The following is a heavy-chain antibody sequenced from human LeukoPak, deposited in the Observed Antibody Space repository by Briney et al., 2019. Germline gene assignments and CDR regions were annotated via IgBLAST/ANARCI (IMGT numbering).Heavy chain of an antibody. V-gene: IGHV3-23*01. CDR3: AKTTTGYSSGRYPAWPIDY. CDR1: GFTFGSYA. CDR2: IFGSGGSA. Sequence: TGGSLRLPCTASGFTFGSYAMYWVRQAPGKGLEWVSGIFGSGGSAHYADSVKGRFTISRDNSKNTVYLQMDSLRAEDTATYYCAKTTTGYSSGRYPAWPIDYWGQGTLVTVSS. D-gene: IGHD2-15*01. J-gene: IGHJ4*02.